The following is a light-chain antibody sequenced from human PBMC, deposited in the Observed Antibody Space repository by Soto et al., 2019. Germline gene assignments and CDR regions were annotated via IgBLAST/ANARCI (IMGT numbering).Light chain of an antibody. CDR1: LSISTE. V-gene: IGKV1-39*01. J-gene: IGKJ2*01. CDR2: GAS. CDR3: QRSYTTPRT. Sequence: DIQMTQSPSSLSASVGDRVTITCRASLSISTELHWYQQRPGKAPKVLIFGASSLQSGVPSRFSGSESGTDFTLSISNLQPEDFATHYCQRSYTTPRTFGQGTKLEIK.